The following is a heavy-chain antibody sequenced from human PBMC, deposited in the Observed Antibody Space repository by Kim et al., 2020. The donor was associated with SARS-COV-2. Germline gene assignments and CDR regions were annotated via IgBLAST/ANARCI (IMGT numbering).Heavy chain of an antibody. CDR2: TYYRSKWYN. J-gene: IGHJ5*02. CDR3: ARDKRLGVVVVNWFDP. V-gene: IGHV6-1*01. CDR1: GDSVSSNSAA. Sequence: SQTLSLTCAISGDSVSSNSAAWNWIRQSPSRGLEWLGRTYYRSKWYNDYAVSVKSRITINPDTSKNQFSLQLNSVTPEDTAVYYCARDKRLGVVVVNWFDPWGQGTLVTVSS. D-gene: IGHD2-15*01.